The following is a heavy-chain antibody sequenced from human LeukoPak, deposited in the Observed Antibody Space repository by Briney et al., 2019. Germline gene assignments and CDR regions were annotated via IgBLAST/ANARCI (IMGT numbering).Heavy chain of an antibody. D-gene: IGHD1/OR15-1a*01. V-gene: IGHV7-4-1*02. CDR3: ARDRTGTGRAFDI. CDR1: GYIFTTYS. Sequence: ASLKVSCKASGYIFTTYSMHWVRQAPGQGLECMGWINTNTENPTYAQGFTGRFVFSLDTSLDTAYLQISSLQSEDTAVYYCARDRTGTGRAFDIWGQGTMVTVSS. J-gene: IGHJ3*02. CDR2: INTNTENP.